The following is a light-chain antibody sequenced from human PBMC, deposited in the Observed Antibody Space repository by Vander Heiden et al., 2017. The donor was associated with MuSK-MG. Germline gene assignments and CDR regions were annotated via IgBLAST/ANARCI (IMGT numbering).Light chain of an antibody. CDR2: YAS. J-gene: IGKJ4*01. V-gene: IGKV6-21*01. Sequence: EIVLTQSPDFQSVTPKEKVTITCRASQPIGYSLHWYQQKPNQSPKLLIKYASESFSGVPSRFSGSGFGTDFTLTINSLEAEDAATYYCHQGSSFPLTFGGGTKVEIK. CDR1: QPIGYS. CDR3: HQGSSFPLT.